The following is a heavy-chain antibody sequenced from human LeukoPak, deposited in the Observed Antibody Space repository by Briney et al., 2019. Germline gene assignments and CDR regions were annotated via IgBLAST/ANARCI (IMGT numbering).Heavy chain of an antibody. Sequence: ASVKVSCKASGYTFTGYYMHWVRQAPGQGLEWMGWINPNSGGTNYAQKFQGRVTMTRDTSTSTAYMELRSLRSDDTAVYYCARGGGSDPAFDIWGQGTMVTVSS. CDR3: ARGGGSDPAFDI. V-gene: IGHV1-2*02. CDR2: INPNSGGT. CDR1: GYTFTGYY. J-gene: IGHJ3*02. D-gene: IGHD3-10*01.